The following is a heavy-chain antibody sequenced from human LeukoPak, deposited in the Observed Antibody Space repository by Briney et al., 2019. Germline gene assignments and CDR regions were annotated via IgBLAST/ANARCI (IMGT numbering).Heavy chain of an antibody. CDR1: GYTFTSYG. J-gene: IGHJ4*02. CDR2: ISAYNGNT. V-gene: IGHV1-18*01. CDR3: ARDPLAYCAGDCYHRFFDY. Sequence: ASVKVSCKASGYTFTSYGISWVRQAPGQGLGWMGWISAYNGNTNYAQKLQGRVTMTTDTSTSTAYMELRSLRSDDTAVYYCARDPLAYCAGDCYHRFFDYWGQGTLVTVSS. D-gene: IGHD2-21*02.